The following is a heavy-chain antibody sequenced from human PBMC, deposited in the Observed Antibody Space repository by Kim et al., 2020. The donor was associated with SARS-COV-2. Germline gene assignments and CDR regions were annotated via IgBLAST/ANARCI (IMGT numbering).Heavy chain of an antibody. CDR1: GGSISSGGYY. CDR3: ARVRTRPGSIAVASYYFDY. CDR2: IYYSGST. V-gene: IGHV4-31*03. J-gene: IGHJ4*02. Sequence: SETLSLTCTVSGGSISSGGYYWSWIRQHPGKGLEWIGYIYYSGSTYYNPSLKSRVTISVDTSKNQFSLKLSSVTAADTAVYYCARVRTRPGSIAVASYYFDYWGQGTLVTVSS. D-gene: IGHD6-19*01.